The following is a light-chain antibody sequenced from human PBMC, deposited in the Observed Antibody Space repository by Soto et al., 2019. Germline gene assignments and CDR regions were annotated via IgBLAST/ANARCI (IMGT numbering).Light chain of an antibody. V-gene: IGKV3-11*01. Sequence: EIVLTQSPATLSLSPGDGATLSCRASQSITKFLAWYQHRPGQPPRPLSYEASERASGVPARFSGSGSGTDFTLTISSLEPEDFAAYYCQQRLTGPWTFGQGTRVEI. CDR3: QQRLTGPWT. J-gene: IGKJ1*01. CDR1: QSITKF. CDR2: EAS.